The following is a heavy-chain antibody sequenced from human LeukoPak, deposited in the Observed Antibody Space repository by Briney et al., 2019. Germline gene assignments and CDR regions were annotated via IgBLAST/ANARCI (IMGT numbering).Heavy chain of an antibody. D-gene: IGHD6-19*01. CDR3: ARRRYTSGWYWYFDL. CDR2: IYSSGST. CDR1: SGSISSVSYY. J-gene: IGHJ2*01. Sequence: SETLSLTCTVSSGSISSVSYYWSWIRQSAGKGLEWIGRIYSSGSTDYNPSLKSRVTISGDTSKNQLSLNLSSVTAADTAVYYCARRRYTSGWYWYFDLWGRGTLVTVSS. V-gene: IGHV4-61*02.